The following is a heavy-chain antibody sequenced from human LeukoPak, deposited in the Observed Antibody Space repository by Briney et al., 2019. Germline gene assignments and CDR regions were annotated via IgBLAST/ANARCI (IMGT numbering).Heavy chain of an antibody. V-gene: IGHV4-34*01. D-gene: IGHD3-22*01. CDR1: GGSFSGYY. CDR3: ARRRQGRIVQRYFDL. J-gene: IGHJ2*01. CDR2: INHSGST. Sequence: SEALSLTCAVYGGSFSGYYWSWIRQPPGKGLEWIGEINHSGSTNYNPSLKSRVTISVDTSKNQFSLKLSSVTAADTAVYYCARRRQGRIVQRYFDLWGRGTLVTVSS.